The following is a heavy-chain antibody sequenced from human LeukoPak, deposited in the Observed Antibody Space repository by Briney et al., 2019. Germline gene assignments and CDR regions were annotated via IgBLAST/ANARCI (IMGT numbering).Heavy chain of an antibody. Sequence: ASVTVSCKASGYTFTSYGISWVRQAPGQGLEWMGWISAYNGNTNYAQKLQGRVTVTTDTSTSTAYMELRSLRSDDTAVYYCARVGGPTLRYSDWLGWLDPWGQGTLVTVSS. CDR2: ISAYNGNT. V-gene: IGHV1-18*01. D-gene: IGHD3-9*01. CDR3: ARVGGPTLRYSDWLGWLDP. CDR1: GYTFTSYG. J-gene: IGHJ5*01.